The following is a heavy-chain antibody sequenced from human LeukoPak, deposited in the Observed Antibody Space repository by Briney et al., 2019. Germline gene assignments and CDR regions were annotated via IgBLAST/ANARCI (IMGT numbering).Heavy chain of an antibody. V-gene: IGHV3-30*18. Sequence: GGSLRLFCAASEFTFSTYGMHWVRQAPGKGLEWVAVISYDGSYKFYADSVKVRFTISRDNSKSTLYLQMNSLRVEDTAVYYCAKDRYSGLNTIDYWGQGTLVTVSS. D-gene: IGHD6-13*01. CDR3: AKDRYSGLNTIDY. CDR2: ISYDGSYK. J-gene: IGHJ4*02. CDR1: EFTFSTYG.